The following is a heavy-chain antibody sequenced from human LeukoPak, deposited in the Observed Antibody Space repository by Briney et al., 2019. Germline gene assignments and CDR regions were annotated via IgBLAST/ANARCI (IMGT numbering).Heavy chain of an antibody. D-gene: IGHD2-2*01. V-gene: IGHV3-21*01. Sequence: GGSLRLSCAASGFTFSSYSMNWVRQAPGKGLEWASSISSSSSYIYYADSVKGRFTISRDNAKNSLYLQMNSLRAEDTAVYYCAGGGYCSSTSCYGAFDIWGQGTMVTVSS. CDR3: AGGGYCSSTSCYGAFDI. CDR1: GFTFSSYS. J-gene: IGHJ3*02. CDR2: ISSSSSYI.